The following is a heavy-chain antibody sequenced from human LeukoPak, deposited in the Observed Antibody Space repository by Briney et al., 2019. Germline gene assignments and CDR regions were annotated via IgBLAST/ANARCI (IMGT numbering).Heavy chain of an antibody. CDR3: AREDGDSSNWYFDL. D-gene: IGHD4-17*01. CDR1: GFTFSSYE. Sequence: PGGSLRLSCAASGFTFSSYEMNWVRQAPGKGLEWVSYISSSGSTIYYADSVKGRFTISRDNAKNSLYLQMNSLRAEDTAVYYCAREDGDSSNWYFDLWGRGTLVTVSS. CDR2: ISSSGSTI. J-gene: IGHJ2*01. V-gene: IGHV3-48*03.